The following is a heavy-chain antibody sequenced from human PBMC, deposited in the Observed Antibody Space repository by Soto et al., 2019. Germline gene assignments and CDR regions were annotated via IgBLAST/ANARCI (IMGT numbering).Heavy chain of an antibody. V-gene: IGHV1-3*01. D-gene: IGHD6-6*01. CDR3: AIGSIAARMPDY. CDR1: GYTFTSYA. Sequence: QVQLVQSGAEVKKPGASVKVSCKASGYTFTSYAMHWVRQAPGQRLEWMGWINAGNGNTKYSQKFQGRVTITRDTSASTAYMELSSLRSEDTAVYYCAIGSIAARMPDYWGQGTLVTVSS. J-gene: IGHJ4*02. CDR2: INAGNGNT.